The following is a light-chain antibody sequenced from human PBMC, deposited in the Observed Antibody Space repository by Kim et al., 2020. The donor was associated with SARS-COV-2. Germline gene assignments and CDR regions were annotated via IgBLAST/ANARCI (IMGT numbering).Light chain of an antibody. CDR1: SGDVGSYNR. J-gene: IGLJ3*02. Sequence: QSALTQPPSVSGSPGQSVTISCTGTSGDVGSYNRVSWYQQPPGTAPKLMIYEVSNRPSGVPDRFSGSKSGNTASLTISGLQAEDEADYYCYSFTSSTTWVFGGGTQLTVL. V-gene: IGLV2-18*02. CDR2: EVS. CDR3: YSFTSSTTWV.